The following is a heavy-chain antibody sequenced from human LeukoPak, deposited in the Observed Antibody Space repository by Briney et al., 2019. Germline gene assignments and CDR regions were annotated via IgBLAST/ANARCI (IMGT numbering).Heavy chain of an antibody. CDR1: GYTFTGYC. J-gene: IGHJ6*03. Sequence: ASVKVSCKASGYTFTGYCMHWVRQAPGQGLEWMGWMNPNSGGTNYAQKFQGRGNMTRDTSISTAYMELSRLRSDDTALYYCARDWVNQCSSTSCYRGSYYYYMDVWGKGTTVTISS. CDR2: MNPNSGGT. D-gene: IGHD2-2*02. CDR3: ARDWVNQCSSTSCYRGSYYYYMDV. V-gene: IGHV1-2*02.